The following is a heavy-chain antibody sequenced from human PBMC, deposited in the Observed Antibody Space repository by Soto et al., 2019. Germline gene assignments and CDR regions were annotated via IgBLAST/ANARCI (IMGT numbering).Heavy chain of an antibody. CDR3: ARASAARSSYGFWLGY. V-gene: IGHV4-34*01. Sequence: SETLSLTCAVYGGSFSGYYWSWIRQPPGKGLEWIGEINHSGSTNYNPSLKRRVTISVDTSKNQFSLKLSSVTAADTAVYYCARASAARSSYGFWLGYWGQGTLVTVSS. J-gene: IGHJ4*02. CDR1: GGSFSGYY. CDR2: INHSGST. D-gene: IGHD5-18*01.